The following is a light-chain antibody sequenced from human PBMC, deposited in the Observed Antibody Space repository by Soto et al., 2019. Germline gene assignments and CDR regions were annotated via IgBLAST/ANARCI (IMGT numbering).Light chain of an antibody. CDR3: QQYGRSPYT. V-gene: IGKV3-20*01. Sequence: EVVLTQSPATLSVSPGYRATLSCRASQGIGSTLAWYQQKPGQAPRLLIFGSSSTATGIPDRFSASGSGTDFTLTISRLESEDFAVYYCQQYGRSPYTFGQGTNVDI. J-gene: IGKJ2*01. CDR2: GSS. CDR1: QGIGST.